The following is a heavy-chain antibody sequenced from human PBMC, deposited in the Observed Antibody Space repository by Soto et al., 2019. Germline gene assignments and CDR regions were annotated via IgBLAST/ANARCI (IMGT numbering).Heavy chain of an antibody. V-gene: IGHV4-30-4*01. CDR3: ARASAGGWDEGVYFDY. J-gene: IGHJ4*02. D-gene: IGHD6-19*01. CDR1: GGSISSCDYY. CDR2: IYYNGNK. Sequence: QVQLQESGPGLVKPSQTLSLTCTVSGGSISSCDYYWSWIRQPPGKGLEWIGYIYYNGNKYYNPALKSRITISVDTSKNQFSLRLSSVTAADTAVYYCARASAGGWDEGVYFDYWGQGTLVTVSS.